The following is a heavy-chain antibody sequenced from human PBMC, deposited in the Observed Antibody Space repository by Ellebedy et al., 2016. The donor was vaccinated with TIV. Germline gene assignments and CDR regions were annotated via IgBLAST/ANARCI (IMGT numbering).Heavy chain of an antibody. CDR3: ATEGVAGPGTLFDY. Sequence: GESLKISCAASGFTFSSYWMGWVRQAPGKGLEWVANIKEDGSEKYYVDSVKGRFTISRDNAKNSLFLQMNILRAEDTAVYYCATEGVAGPGTLFDYWGQGTLVIVSS. D-gene: IGHD6-13*01. CDR1: GFTFSSYW. CDR2: IKEDGSEK. J-gene: IGHJ4*02. V-gene: IGHV3-7*03.